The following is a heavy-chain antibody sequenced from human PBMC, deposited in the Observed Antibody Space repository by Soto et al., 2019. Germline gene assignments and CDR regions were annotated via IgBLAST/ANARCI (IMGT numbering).Heavy chain of an antibody. Sequence: GGSLRLSCAGSGFTFNNFWMHWVRQAPGKGLVWVARINTDGSVTSHADSVKGRFTISRDNAKSTLYLQMNSLRAEDSARYYCARQTGLGATNYWGRGTLVTVSS. CDR3: ARQTGLGATNY. D-gene: IGHD1-26*01. CDR2: INTDGSVT. CDR1: GFTFNNFW. J-gene: IGHJ4*02. V-gene: IGHV3-74*01.